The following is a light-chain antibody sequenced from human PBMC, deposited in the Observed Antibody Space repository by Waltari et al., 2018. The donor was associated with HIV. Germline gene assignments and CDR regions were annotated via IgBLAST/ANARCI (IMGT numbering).Light chain of an antibody. CDR2: EDP. Sequence: QSALTQPASVSGSPGQSITISCTGTRSDIGPYNVVSWFQHHPGKAPKPMIYEDPKRPPGFANRFSGSKAGNTASLTISGLQGEDEADYYCCSYASSTTFEVCGTGTKVTGL. V-gene: IGLV2-23*02. CDR3: CSYASSTTFEV. CDR1: RSDIGPYNV. J-gene: IGLJ1*01.